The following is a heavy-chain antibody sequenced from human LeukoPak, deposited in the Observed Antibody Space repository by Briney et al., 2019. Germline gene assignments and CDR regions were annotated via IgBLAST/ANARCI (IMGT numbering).Heavy chain of an antibody. V-gene: IGHV3-21*01. CDR1: GFTFSYYS. CDR3: ARGTRWYQLLRYNWFDP. J-gene: IGHJ5*02. Sequence: PGGSLRLSCAASGFTFSYYSMNWVHQAPGKGLEWVSSISAGPSIIYYADSVKGRFAISRDNAKNSLYLQMNSLRAEDTAVYYCARGTRWYQLLRYNWFDPWGQGTLVTVSS. CDR2: ISAGPSII. D-gene: IGHD2-2*01.